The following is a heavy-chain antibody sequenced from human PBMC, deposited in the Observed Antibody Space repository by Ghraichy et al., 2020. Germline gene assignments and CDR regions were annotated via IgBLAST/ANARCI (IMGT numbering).Heavy chain of an antibody. CDR2: ISWNSGSI. CDR1: GFTFDDYA. Sequence: GGSLRLSCAASGFTFDDYAMHWVRQAPGKGLEWVSGISWNSGSIGYADSVKGRFTISRDNAKNSLYLQMNSLRAEDTALYYCAKDISAAGRHDAFDIWGQGTMVTVSS. J-gene: IGHJ3*02. V-gene: IGHV3-9*01. D-gene: IGHD6-13*01. CDR3: AKDISAAGRHDAFDI.